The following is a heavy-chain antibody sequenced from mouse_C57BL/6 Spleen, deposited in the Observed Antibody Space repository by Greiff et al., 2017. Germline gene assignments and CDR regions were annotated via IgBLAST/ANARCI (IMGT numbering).Heavy chain of an antibody. D-gene: IGHD1-1*01. CDR3: ARSGTTVVAPYWYFDV. Sequence: VNLVESGAELVRPGTSVKMSCKASGYTFTNYWIGWAKQRPGHGLEWIGDIYPGGGYTNYNEKFKGKATLTADKSSSTAYMQVSSLTSEDSAIYYCARSGTTVVAPYWYFDVWGTGTTVTVSS. V-gene: IGHV1-63*01. CDR2: IYPGGGYT. CDR1: GYTFTNYW. J-gene: IGHJ1*03.